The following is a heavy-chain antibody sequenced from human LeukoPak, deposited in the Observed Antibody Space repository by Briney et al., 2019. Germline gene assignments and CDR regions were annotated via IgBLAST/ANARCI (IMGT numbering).Heavy chain of an antibody. Sequence: PGGSLRLSCAASGFTFGDFAMTWVRQVPGKGLEWVSTIRGSGLNSYYADSVKGRFTISRDNSKSTLYLQMNRLRAGDTALYYCAKDPHDDYVDVFDSWGPGTMVTVSS. J-gene: IGHJ3*02. V-gene: IGHV3-23*01. D-gene: IGHD4-17*01. CDR3: AKDPHDDYVDVFDS. CDR2: IRGSGLNS. CDR1: GFTFGDFA.